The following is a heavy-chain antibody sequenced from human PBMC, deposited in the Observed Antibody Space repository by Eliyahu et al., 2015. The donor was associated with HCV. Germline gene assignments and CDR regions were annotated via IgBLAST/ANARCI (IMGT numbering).Heavy chain of an antibody. CDR3: ARDAGGGRSPLDS. CDR1: GLTLTSSH. V-gene: IGHV1-46*01. CDR2: ISSTGRNT. Sequence: KASGLTLTSSHIHWVRQAPGQGLEWMGTISSTGRNTVYAQMFQGRVSMTRDTSTSMVYMQLSSLISEDTAMYYCARDAGGGRSPLDSWGQGTLVTVSS. J-gene: IGHJ4*02. D-gene: IGHD4-23*01.